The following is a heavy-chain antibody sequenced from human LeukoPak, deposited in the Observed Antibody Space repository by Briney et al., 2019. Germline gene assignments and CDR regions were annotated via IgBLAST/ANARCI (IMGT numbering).Heavy chain of an antibody. CDR3: ARDYYRSGSYAVDF. V-gene: IGHV3-48*01. CDR2: ISSASITI. J-gene: IGHJ4*02. D-gene: IGHD3-10*01. CDR1: GFTFDKYS. Sequence: GGSLRLSCSASGFTFDKYSMNWVRQAPGKGLEWVSHISSASITIYYADSVKGRFTISRDNAKSSLYLHMTSLRAEDTALYYCARDYYRSGSYAVDFWGQGTLVTVSS.